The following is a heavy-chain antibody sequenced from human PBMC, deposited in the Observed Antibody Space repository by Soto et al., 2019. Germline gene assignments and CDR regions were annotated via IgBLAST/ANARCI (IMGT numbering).Heavy chain of an antibody. CDR2: ISSSSSYI. D-gene: IGHD3-9*01. CDR3: ARDAAYYDILTGYYPNWFDP. J-gene: IGHJ5*02. CDR1: GFTFSSYS. Sequence: GGSLRLSCAASGFTFSSYSMNWVRQAPGKGLEWVSSISSSSSYIYYADSVKGGFTISRDNAKNSLYLQMNSLRAEDTAVYYCARDAAYYDILTGYYPNWFDPWGQGTLVTVSS. V-gene: IGHV3-21*01.